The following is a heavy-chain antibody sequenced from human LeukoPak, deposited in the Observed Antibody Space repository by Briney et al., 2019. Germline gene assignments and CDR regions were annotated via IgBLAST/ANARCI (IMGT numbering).Heavy chain of an antibody. CDR2: ISYDGSNK. V-gene: IGHV3-30*03. D-gene: IGHD3-10*01. Sequence: GGSLRLSCAATGFTFSSYGMHWVRQAPGKGLEWVAVISYDGSNKYYADSVKGRFTISRDNSKNTLDLQMDSLRAEDTAVYYCTRGPASGSGDPFDYWGQGTLVTVSS. CDR3: TRGPASGSGDPFDY. J-gene: IGHJ4*02. CDR1: GFTFSSYG.